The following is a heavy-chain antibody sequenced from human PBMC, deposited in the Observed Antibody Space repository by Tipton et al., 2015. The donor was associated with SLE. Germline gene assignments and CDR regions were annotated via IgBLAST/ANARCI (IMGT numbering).Heavy chain of an antibody. J-gene: IGHJ4*02. V-gene: IGHV4-39*01. D-gene: IGHD2-8*01. Sequence: TLSLTCTVSGASITRENYYWGWIRQPPGKGLEWIGSIHYSGSAYYTTSLKSRVTISVDTSKRQFSLQLGPVTAADTAVYYCAAAHHDTNGFVDYWGQGTLVSVSS. CDR2: IHYSGSA. CDR1: GASITRENYY. CDR3: AAAHHDTNGFVDY.